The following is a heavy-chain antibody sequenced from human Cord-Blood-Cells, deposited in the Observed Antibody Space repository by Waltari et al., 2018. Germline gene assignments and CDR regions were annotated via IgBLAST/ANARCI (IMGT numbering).Heavy chain of an antibody. CDR2: IYYSGGT. Sequence: QVQLQESGPGLVKPSETLSLTCTVSGGSISSYYWSWIRQPPGKGLEWFGYIYYSGGTNYNPSLKSRVTISVDTSKNQFSLKLSSVTAADTAVYYCAREGYSYGFDYWGQGTLVTVSS. CDR1: GGSISSYY. CDR3: AREGYSYGFDY. V-gene: IGHV4-59*01. J-gene: IGHJ4*02. D-gene: IGHD5-18*01.